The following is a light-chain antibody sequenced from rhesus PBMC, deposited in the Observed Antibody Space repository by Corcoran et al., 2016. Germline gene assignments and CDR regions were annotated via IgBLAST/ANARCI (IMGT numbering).Light chain of an antibody. CDR3: ETWDDSLSGYI. CDR1: ISNISGNR. CDR2: NXI. J-gene: IGLJ1*01. Sequence: QSVLTQSSSASGAPGQXVTXSXSGTISNISGNRVHWYQHFXGMAPKLLXYNXIQRPSGVPDRFAGSKSDXSASLAISGLQSEDEXXYYCETWDDSLSGYIFGTGXRL. V-gene: IGLV1-77*02.